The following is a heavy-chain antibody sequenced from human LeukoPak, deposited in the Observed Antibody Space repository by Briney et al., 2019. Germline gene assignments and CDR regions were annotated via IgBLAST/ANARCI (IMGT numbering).Heavy chain of an antibody. CDR1: GFTFSNYA. J-gene: IGHJ4*02. V-gene: IGHV3-30*04. D-gene: IGHD3-10*01. Sequence: GGSLRLSCAASGFTFSNYAMRWVRQTPGKGLEWVAVISYDGSNKYYADSVKGRFTISRDNSKNTLYLQMNSLRAEDTAVYYCARDNYGLDYWGQGTLVTVSS. CDR3: ARDNYGLDY. CDR2: ISYDGSNK.